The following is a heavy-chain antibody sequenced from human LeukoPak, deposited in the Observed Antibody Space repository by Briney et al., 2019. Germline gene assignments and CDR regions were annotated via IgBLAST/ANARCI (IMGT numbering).Heavy chain of an antibody. CDR3: ARDNTIFGVVMGGYDY. Sequence: GGSLRLSCAASGFTLSSYWMRWVRQAPGKGLEWVPNIKQDGREKYYVDSVKGRFTISRDNAKNSLYMQMNSLRAEDTAVYYCARDNTIFGVVMGGYDYWGQGTLVTVSS. D-gene: IGHD3-3*01. CDR2: IKQDGREK. J-gene: IGHJ4*02. CDR1: GFTLSSYW. V-gene: IGHV3-7*01.